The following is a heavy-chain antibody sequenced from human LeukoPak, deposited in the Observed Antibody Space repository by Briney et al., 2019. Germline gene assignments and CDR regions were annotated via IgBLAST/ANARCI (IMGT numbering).Heavy chain of an antibody. J-gene: IGHJ5*02. CDR1: GFTFSSYS. D-gene: IGHD2-15*01. Sequence: GGSLRLSCAASGFTFSSYSMNWVRQAPGKGLEWVSSISSSSSYIYYADSVKGRFTISRDNAKNSLYLQMNSLRAEDTAVYYCAREVVVAATPPAWFDPWGQGTLVTVSS. CDR2: ISSSSSYI. CDR3: AREVVVAATPPAWFDP. V-gene: IGHV3-21*01.